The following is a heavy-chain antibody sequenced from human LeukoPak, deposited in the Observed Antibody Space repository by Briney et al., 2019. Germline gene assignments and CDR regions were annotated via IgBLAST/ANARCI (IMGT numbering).Heavy chain of an antibody. J-gene: IGHJ6*03. V-gene: IGHV1-69*05. D-gene: IGHD2-15*01. CDR3: ARELQGSRYYYYMDV. CDR1: GGTFISYA. Sequence: SVKVSCKASGGTFISYAISWVRQAPGQGLEWMGGIIPIFGTANYAQKFQGRVTITTDESTSTAYMELSSLRSEDTAVYYCARELQGSRYYYYMDVWGKGTTVTVSS. CDR2: IIPIFGTA.